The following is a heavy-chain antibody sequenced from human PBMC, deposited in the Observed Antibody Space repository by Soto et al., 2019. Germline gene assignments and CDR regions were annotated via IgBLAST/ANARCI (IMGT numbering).Heavy chain of an antibody. CDR1: GGSISSYY. Sequence: SSETLSLTCTVSGGSISSYYWSWIRQPAGKGLEWIGRIYTSGSTNYNPSLKSRVTMSVDTSKDQFSLKLSSVTAADTAVYYCARVIVVVAASGPNWFDPWGQGTLVTSPQ. D-gene: IGHD2-15*01. CDR2: IYTSGST. J-gene: IGHJ5*02. CDR3: ARVIVVVAASGPNWFDP. V-gene: IGHV4-4*07.